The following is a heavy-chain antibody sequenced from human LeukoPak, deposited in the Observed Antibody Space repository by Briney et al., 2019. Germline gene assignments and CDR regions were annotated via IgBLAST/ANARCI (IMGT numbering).Heavy chain of an antibody. V-gene: IGHV3-30-3*01. CDR3: VRDSQGKWLDAFDI. CDR2: ISYDGSNK. Sequence: GGSLRLSCAASGFTFSSYAMHWVRQAPGKGLEWVAVISYDGSNKYYADSVKGRFTISRDNSKNTLYLQMNSLRAEDTAVYYCVRDSQGKWLDAFDIWGQGTMVTVSS. D-gene: IGHD5-12*01. CDR1: GFTFSSYA. J-gene: IGHJ3*02.